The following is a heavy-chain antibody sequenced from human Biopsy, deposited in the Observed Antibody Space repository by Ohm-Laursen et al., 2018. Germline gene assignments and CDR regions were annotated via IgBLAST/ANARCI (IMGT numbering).Heavy chain of an antibody. J-gene: IGHJ3*02. Sequence: TLSLTCAVSGGSFSGYYWSWIRQTPGKGLEWIVEASHSGSTNYNPSLKRRVTIPVDTSKTQFLLNLSPVTAADTAVYYCARLTGDYIWGNWRINHDPFDIWDQGTSVTVSS. CDR1: GGSFSGYY. D-gene: IGHD3-16*01. CDR3: ARLTGDYIWGNWRINHDPFDI. V-gene: IGHV4-34*01. CDR2: ASHSGST.